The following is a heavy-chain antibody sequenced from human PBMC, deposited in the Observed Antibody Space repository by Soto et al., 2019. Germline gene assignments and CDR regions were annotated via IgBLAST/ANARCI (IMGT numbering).Heavy chain of an antibody. CDR1: GGTFSSYA. J-gene: IGHJ4*02. CDR3: VRDLPSKQVAAAFDY. V-gene: IGHV1-69*01. Sequence: QVQLVQSGAEVNKPGSSVKVSCKASGGTFSSYAISWVRQAPGQGLEWMGGIIPIFGTANYAQKFQGRVTITADESTSTAYMELSSLRSEDTAVYYCVRDLPSKQVAAAFDYWGQGTLFTVSS. D-gene: IGHD6-13*01. CDR2: IIPIFGTA.